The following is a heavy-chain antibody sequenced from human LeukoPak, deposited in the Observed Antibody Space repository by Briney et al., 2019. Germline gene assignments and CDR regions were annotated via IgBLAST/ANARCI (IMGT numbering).Heavy chain of an antibody. CDR3: ARGWLAETTVVTPYNY. J-gene: IGHJ4*02. CDR1: GGSFISHA. V-gene: IGHV1-69*13. CDR2: IIPIFGTA. Sequence: SVKVSCKASGGSFISHAINWVRQAPGQGLEWMGGIIPIFGTANYAQKFQDRVTITAVESMSTVYMELSSLRSEDTAVYYCARGWLAETTVVTPYNYWGQGTLVTVSS. D-gene: IGHD4-23*01.